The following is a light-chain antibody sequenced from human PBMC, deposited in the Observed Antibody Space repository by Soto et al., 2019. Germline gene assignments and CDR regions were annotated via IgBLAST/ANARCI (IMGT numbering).Light chain of an antibody. V-gene: IGKV1-5*03. Sequence: IQMTQSPSTLSGSVGDRVSITCRASQTISCWLAWYQQKPGKAPKLLIYKASTLKSGVPSRFSGSGSGTEFTLTISSLQPDDFATYYCQHYNSYSEAFGQGTKVDI. CDR3: QHYNSYSEA. CDR2: KAS. CDR1: QTISCW. J-gene: IGKJ1*01.